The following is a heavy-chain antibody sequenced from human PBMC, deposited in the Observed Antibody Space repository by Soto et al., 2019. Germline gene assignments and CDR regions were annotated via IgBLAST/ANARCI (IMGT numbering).Heavy chain of an antibody. V-gene: IGHV4-34*01. D-gene: IGHD6-13*01. CDR1: GGSFSGYY. CDR2: INHSGST. CDR3: ARGDLTQRRYSSSWYPTTSYYSMDV. J-gene: IGHJ6*03. Sequence: PSETLSLTCAVYGGSFSGYYWSWIRQPPGKGLEWIGEINHSGSTNYNPSLKSRVTISVDTSKNQFSLKLSSVTAADTAVYYCARGDLTQRRYSSSWYPTTSYYSMDVWGKGTTVTLSS.